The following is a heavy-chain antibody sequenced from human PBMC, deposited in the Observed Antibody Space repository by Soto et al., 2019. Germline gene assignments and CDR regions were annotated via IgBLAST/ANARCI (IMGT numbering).Heavy chain of an antibody. CDR2: ISSSDSII. CDR3: ARDLGYYDSSGYFDY. CDR1: GFTFRDYY. D-gene: IGHD3-22*01. Sequence: GGSLSLSCAASGFTFRDYYMSWSRRARGKGLEWVSYISSSDSIIYYSDSVKGRFIISRDNAKNSLYLQMNSLRAEDTAVYYCARDLGYYDSSGYFDYWGQGTLVTVSS. J-gene: IGHJ4*02. V-gene: IGHV3-11*01.